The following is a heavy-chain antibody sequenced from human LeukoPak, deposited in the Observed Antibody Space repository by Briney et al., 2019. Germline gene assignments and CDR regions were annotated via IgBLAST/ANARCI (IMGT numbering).Heavy chain of an antibody. J-gene: IGHJ3*02. Sequence: ASVKVSCKASGYTFTGYYMHWVRQAPGQGLEWTGRINPNSGGTNYAQKFQGRVTMTRDTSISTAYMELSRLRSDDTAVYYCAVARYSSSWALAAFDIWGQGTMVTVSS. D-gene: IGHD6-13*01. CDR1: GYTFTGYY. CDR2: INPNSGGT. CDR3: AVARYSSSWALAAFDI. V-gene: IGHV1-2*06.